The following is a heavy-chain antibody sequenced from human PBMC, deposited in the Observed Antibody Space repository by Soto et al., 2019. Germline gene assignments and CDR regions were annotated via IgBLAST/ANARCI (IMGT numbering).Heavy chain of an antibody. CDR1: GFTFSSYA. Sequence: QVQLVESGGGVVQPGRSLRLSCAASGFTFSSYAMHWVRQAQGKGLEWVAVISYDGSNTYYADSVKGRFTISRDNSNTTLELQMHSPRTADTAVYYCARPLWRDDYNWGYFDLWGRGTLVTVSS. D-gene: IGHD4-4*01. V-gene: IGHV3-30-3*01. J-gene: IGHJ2*01. CDR3: ARPLWRDDYNWGYFDL. CDR2: ISYDGSNT.